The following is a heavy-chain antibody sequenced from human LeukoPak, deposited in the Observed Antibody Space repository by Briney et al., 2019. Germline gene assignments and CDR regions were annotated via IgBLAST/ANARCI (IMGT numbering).Heavy chain of an antibody. CDR3: ARRRDGYNEDFFDY. Sequence: KASETLSLTCTVSGVSISSSNSYWGWIRQPPGKGLEWIGSIYYSGSTYYNASLKSRVTISVDTSRNQFSLKLSSVTAADTAVYYCARRRDGYNEDFFDYWGQGTLVTVSS. V-gene: IGHV4-39*01. J-gene: IGHJ4*02. CDR2: IYYSGST. D-gene: IGHD5-24*01. CDR1: GVSISSSNSY.